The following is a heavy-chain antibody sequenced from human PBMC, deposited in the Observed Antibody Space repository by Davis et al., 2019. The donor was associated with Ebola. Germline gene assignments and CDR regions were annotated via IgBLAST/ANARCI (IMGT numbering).Heavy chain of an antibody. Sequence: GGSLRLSCAASGFTFSSYSMNWVRQAPGKGLEWVSSISSSSSTIYYADSVKGRFTISRDNAKNSLYLQMNSLRDEDTAVYYCARDYDFWSGYLGNDGMDVWGKGTTVTVSS. V-gene: IGHV3-48*02. CDR1: GFTFSSYS. CDR2: ISSSSSTI. CDR3: ARDYDFWSGYLGNDGMDV. D-gene: IGHD3-3*01. J-gene: IGHJ6*04.